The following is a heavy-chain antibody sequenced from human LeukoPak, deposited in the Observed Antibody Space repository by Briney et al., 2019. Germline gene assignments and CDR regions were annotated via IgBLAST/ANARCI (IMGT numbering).Heavy chain of an antibody. CDR3: AKDTRRWLENLNDY. CDR1: GFTFSSYA. J-gene: IGHJ4*02. CDR2: ISGSGGST. V-gene: IGHV3-23*01. Sequence: GGSLRLSCAASGFTFSSYAMSWVRQAPGKGLEWVSAISGSGGSTYYADSVKGRFTISRDNFKNTLYLQMNSLRAEDTAVYYCAKDTRRWLENLNDYWGQGTLVTVSS. D-gene: IGHD6-19*01.